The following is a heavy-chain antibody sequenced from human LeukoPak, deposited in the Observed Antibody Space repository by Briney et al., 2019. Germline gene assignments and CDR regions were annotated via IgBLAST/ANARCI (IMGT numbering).Heavy chain of an antibody. J-gene: IGHJ4*02. CDR2: INHSGST. CDR3: ARGRNVLRYFDWLSFFDY. V-gene: IGHV4-34*01. CDR1: GGSFSGYY. Sequence: PSGTLSLTCAVYGGSFSGYYWSWIRQPPGKGLEWIGEINHSGSTNYNPSLKSRVTISVDTSKNQFSLKLSSVTAADTAVYYCARGRNVLRYFDWLSFFDYWGQGTLVTVSS. D-gene: IGHD3-9*01.